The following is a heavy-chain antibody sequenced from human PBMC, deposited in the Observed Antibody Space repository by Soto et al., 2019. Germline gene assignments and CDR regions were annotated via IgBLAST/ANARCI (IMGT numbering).Heavy chain of an antibody. CDR3: VRVKEIRGWGAFDY. V-gene: IGHV3-74*01. CDR1: GFTLSGFW. Sequence: EVQLVESGGGLVQPGGSLRLSCTASGFTLSGFWMHWVRQAPGKGLVWVSRINGDGRVTNYAYSVKGRFTISRDHAKNTLYLQTNSLRVEDTAVSYCVRVKEIRGWGAFDYWGQGTLVSLSS. D-gene: IGHD6-19*01. J-gene: IGHJ4*02. CDR2: INGDGRVT.